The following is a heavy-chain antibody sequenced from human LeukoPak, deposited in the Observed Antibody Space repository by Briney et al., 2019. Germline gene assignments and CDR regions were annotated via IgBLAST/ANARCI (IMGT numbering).Heavy chain of an antibody. CDR2: INWNGGST. J-gene: IGHJ6*03. V-gene: IGHV3-20*04. CDR3: ARAGGYSYYYYMDV. D-gene: IGHD2-15*01. Sequence: GSLRLSCAASGFTFDDYGMSWVRQAPGKGLEWVSGINWNGGSTGYADSVKGRFTISRDNAKNSLYLQMNSLRAEDTALYYCARAGGYSYYYYMDVWGKGTTVTVSS. CDR1: GFTFDDYG.